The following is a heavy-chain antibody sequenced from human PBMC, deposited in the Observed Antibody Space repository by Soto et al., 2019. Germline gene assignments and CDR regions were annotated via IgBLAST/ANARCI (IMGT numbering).Heavy chain of an antibody. CDR2: INPSGGRT. V-gene: IGHV1-46*01. J-gene: IGHJ4*02. CDR1: GYTFSSYS. D-gene: IGHD3-10*01. CDR3: ARVRFYGSGSYNYFDY. Sequence: ASVKVSCKASGYTFSSYSMHRVRQAPGQGLEWMGIINPSGGRTTYTQNFQGRVTMTRDTSTSTFYLELSSLRFEDTAVYYCARVRFYGSGSYNYFDYWGQGTLVTLSS.